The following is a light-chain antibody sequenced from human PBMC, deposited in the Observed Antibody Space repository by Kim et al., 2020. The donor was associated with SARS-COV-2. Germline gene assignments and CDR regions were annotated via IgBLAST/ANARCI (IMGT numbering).Light chain of an antibody. CDR3: QVWDSSSDHVVV. V-gene: IGLV3-21*04. CDR1: NIGSKS. Sequence: PGKTARITCGGNNIGSKSVHWYQQKPGQAPVLVIYYDSDRPSGIPERFSGSNSGNTATLTISRVEAGDEADYYCQVWDSSSDHVVVFGGGTQLTVL. J-gene: IGLJ2*01. CDR2: YDS.